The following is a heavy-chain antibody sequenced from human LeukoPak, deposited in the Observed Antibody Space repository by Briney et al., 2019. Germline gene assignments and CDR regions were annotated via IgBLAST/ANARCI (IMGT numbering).Heavy chain of an antibody. D-gene: IGHD3-16*01. J-gene: IGHJ6*03. CDR1: GYTFTGYY. CDR3: ARETSQKGAHYMDV. CDR2: INPNSGGT. Sequence: GASVKVSCKASGYTFTGYYIHWMRQAPGQGLEWMGWINPNSGGTNYAQKFQGRVTMTRDTSISTVYMELSRLKSDDTAVYYCARETSQKGAHYMDVWGKGTTVTISS. V-gene: IGHV1-2*02.